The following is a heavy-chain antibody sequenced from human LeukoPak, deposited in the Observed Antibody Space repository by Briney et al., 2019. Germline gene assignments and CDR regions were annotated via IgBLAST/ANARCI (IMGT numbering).Heavy chain of an antibody. D-gene: IGHD4/OR15-4a*01. CDR3: ARDMTPVKLDYVDDPYAMDV. V-gene: IGHV3-11*01. Sequence: GGSLRLSCVASGFTLSDHYMISTTGVVLYYADSVKGRFTISRDNAQNSLYLQMDTLRAEDTAVYYCARDMTPVKLDYVDDPYAMDVWGQGTTVTVSS. J-gene: IGHJ6*02. CDR2: STTGVVL. CDR1: GFTLSDHY.